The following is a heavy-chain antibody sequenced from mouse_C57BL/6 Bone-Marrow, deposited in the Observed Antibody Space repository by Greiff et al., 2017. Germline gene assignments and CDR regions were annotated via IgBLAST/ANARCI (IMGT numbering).Heavy chain of an antibody. CDR2: INPNNGGT. D-gene: IGHD1-1*01. CDR3: AREGGSKYVDY. Sequence: EVQLQQSGPELVKPGASVKIPCTASGYTFTDYNMDWVTQSHGKSLEWIGDINPNNGGTIYNQKFKGKATLTVDKSSSTVYMELRSLTSEDTAVYYWAREGGSKYVDYWGQGTTLTVSS. V-gene: IGHV1-18*01. CDR1: GYTFTDYN. J-gene: IGHJ2*01.